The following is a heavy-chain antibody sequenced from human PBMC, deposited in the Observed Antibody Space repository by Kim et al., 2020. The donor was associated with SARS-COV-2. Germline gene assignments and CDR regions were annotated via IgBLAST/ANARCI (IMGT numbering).Heavy chain of an antibody. V-gene: IGHV3-9*01. J-gene: IGHJ5*02. D-gene: IGHD3-10*01. CDR3: AKDSGTMVRGVIAS. Sequence: ADSVKGRFTISRDNAKNSLYLQMNSLRAEDTALYYCAKDSGTMVRGVIASWGQGTLVTVSS.